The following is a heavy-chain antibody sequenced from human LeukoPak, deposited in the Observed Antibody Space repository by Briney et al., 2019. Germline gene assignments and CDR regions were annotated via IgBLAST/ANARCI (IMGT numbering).Heavy chain of an antibody. J-gene: IGHJ6*02. D-gene: IGHD3-22*01. V-gene: IGHV3-66*01. CDR3: TRDHYFNSRGYPQGYNYYAMDV. CDR1: GFIVSSNY. CDR2: IYSGGTT. Sequence: GGSLRLSCAASGFIVSSNYMSWVRQAPGKGLEWVSIIYSGGTTYYADSVKGRFTISRDNSKNMLYLQMNSLRAEDTAAYYCTRDHYFNSRGYPQGYNYYAMDVWGQGTTVTVSS.